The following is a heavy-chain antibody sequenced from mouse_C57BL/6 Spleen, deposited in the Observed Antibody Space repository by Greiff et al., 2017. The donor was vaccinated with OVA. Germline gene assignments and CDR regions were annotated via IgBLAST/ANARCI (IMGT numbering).Heavy chain of an antibody. D-gene: IGHD4-1*01. CDR2: IDPSDSET. J-gene: IGHJ4*01. Sequence: QVQLQQPGAELVRPGSSVKLSCKASGYTFTSYWMHWVKQRPIQGLEWIGNIDPSDSETHYNQKFKDKATLTVDKSSSTAYMQLSSLTSEDSAVYYCARLGPYAMDYGGQGTSVTVSS. CDR3: ARLGPYAMDY. V-gene: IGHV1-52*01. CDR1: GYTFTSYW.